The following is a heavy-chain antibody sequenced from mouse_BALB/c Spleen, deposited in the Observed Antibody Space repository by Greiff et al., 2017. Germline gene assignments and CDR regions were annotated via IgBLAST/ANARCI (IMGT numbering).Heavy chain of an antibody. CDR2: IWAGGST. D-gene: IGHD1-1*01. Sequence: VKLQQSGPGLVAPSQSLSITCTVSGFSLTSYGVHWVRQPPGKGLEWLGVIWAGGSTNYNSALMSRLSISKDNSKSQVFLKMNSLQTDDTAMYYCACSSSGFAYWGQGTLVTVSA. CDR1: GFSLTSYG. CDR3: ACSSSGFAY. J-gene: IGHJ3*01. V-gene: IGHV2-9*02.